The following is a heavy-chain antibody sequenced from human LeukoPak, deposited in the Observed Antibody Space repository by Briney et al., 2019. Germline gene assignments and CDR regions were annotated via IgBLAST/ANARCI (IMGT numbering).Heavy chain of an antibody. Sequence: GESLKISCKGSGYSFTTHWIGWVRQMPGKGLELMVSIYPGGSDTRYSPSFQGQVTISADKSISTAYLQWSSLEASDTAMYYCARLPYCGGDCYPNWFDPWGQGTLVIVSS. CDR3: ARLPYCGGDCYPNWFDP. D-gene: IGHD2-21*02. V-gene: IGHV5-51*01. CDR1: GYSFTTHW. CDR2: IYPGGSDT. J-gene: IGHJ5*02.